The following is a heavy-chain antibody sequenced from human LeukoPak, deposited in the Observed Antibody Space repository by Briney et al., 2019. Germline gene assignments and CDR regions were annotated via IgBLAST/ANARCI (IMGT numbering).Heavy chain of an antibody. CDR1: GYSFSSHW. V-gene: IGHV5-51*01. CDR2: IYLGDSDT. J-gene: IGHJ4*02. D-gene: IGHD1-26*01. CDR3: ARRGAIVGADFFDS. Sequence: GESLKISGKGSGYSFSSHWIGWVRQMPGKGLDWMGIIYLGDSDTSYSPSFQSQVTISADTSISHVYLQWGSLKASDTAMYYCARRGAIVGADFFDSWGQGTLVTVSS.